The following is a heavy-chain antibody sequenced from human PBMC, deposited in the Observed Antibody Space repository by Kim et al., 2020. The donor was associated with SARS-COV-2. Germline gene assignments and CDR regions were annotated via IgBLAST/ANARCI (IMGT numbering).Heavy chain of an antibody. CDR2: IIPILGIA. CDR1: GGTFSSYA. Sequence: SVKVSCKASGGTFSSYAISWVRQAPGQGLEWMGRIIPILGIANYAQKFQGRVTITADKSTSTAYMELSSLRSEDTAVYYCARDSSGFGRRNWYFDLWGRGTLVTVSS. V-gene: IGHV1-69*04. D-gene: IGHD3-22*01. J-gene: IGHJ2*01. CDR3: ARDSSGFGRRNWYFDL.